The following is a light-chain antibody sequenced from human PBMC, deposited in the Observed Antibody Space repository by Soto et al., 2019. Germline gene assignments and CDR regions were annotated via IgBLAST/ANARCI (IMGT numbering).Light chain of an antibody. CDR3: MQTKQLPVT. CDR1: HSFLHSDGKTH. J-gene: IGKJ1*01. V-gene: IGKV2D-29*01. CDR2: EVS. Sequence: DILLTQRPLSLSVTPGQPASISCSSIHSFLHSDGKTHLYWYLQRPGQPPHLLIYEVSHRFSGVPDRFSGSGSGTDFTLTVSRVEAEDVGVYYCMQTKQLPVTFGQGTKVDIK.